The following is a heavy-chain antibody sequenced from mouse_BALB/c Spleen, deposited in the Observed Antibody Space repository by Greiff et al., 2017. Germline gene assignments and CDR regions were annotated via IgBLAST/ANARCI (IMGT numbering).Heavy chain of an antibody. J-gene: IGHJ3*01. CDR1: GFTFSSYA. CDR2: ISSGGSYT. V-gene: IGHV5-9-3*01. CDR3: ARHDYDPWFAY. D-gene: IGHD2-4*01. Sequence: EVKVVESGGGLVKPGGSLKLSCAASGFTFSSYAMSWVRQTPEKRLEWVATISSGGSYTYYPDSVKGRFTISRDNAKNTLYLQMSSLRSEDTAMYYCARHDYDPWFAYWGQGTLVTVSA.